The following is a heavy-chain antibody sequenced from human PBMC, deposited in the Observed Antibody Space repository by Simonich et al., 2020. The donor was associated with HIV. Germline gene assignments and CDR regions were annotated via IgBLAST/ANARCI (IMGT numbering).Heavy chain of an antibody. D-gene: IGHD6-13*01. CDR2: ISSSGSTI. J-gene: IGHJ3*02. V-gene: IGHV3-48*03. CDR3: VRGEIAAGSFDI. Sequence: EVQLVESGGGLVQPGGSLRLSCAASGFTFSSYEMNWVRQAPGKGLEWVSYISSSGSTIYYADSVKGRFTISRDNAKKSLYLQMSSLRAEETAVYYCVRGEIAAGSFDIWGQGTMVTVSS. CDR1: GFTFSSYE.